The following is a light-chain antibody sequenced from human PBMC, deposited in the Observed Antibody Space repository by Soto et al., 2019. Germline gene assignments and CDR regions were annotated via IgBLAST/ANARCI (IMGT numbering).Light chain of an antibody. CDR2: AAS. CDR3: QQVESYPST. V-gene: IGKV1-9*01. CDR1: QGISSF. Sequence: IQLTQTPSSLSASVGDRVTITCRASQGISSFLAWYQQKPGKAPKLLIYAASSLQSGVPSRFSVSGFGTDFTLTITSLQPEDFATYYCQQVESYPSTFGGGTKVEMK. J-gene: IGKJ4*01.